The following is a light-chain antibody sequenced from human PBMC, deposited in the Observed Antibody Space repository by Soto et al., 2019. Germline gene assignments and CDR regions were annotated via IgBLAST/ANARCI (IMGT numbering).Light chain of an antibody. CDR1: QGISSY. CDR2: AAS. Sequence: AIRMTQSPSSLSASTGDRVTITCRASQGISSYLAWYQQKPGKAPKLLIYAASTLQSGVPSRFSGSGSGTDFTLTISCLQSEDFATYYCQRYYSYPPTSGQGTKVDNK. J-gene: IGKJ1*01. V-gene: IGKV1-8*01. CDR3: QRYYSYPPT.